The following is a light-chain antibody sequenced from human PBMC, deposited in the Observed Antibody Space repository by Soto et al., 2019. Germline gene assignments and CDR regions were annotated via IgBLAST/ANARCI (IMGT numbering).Light chain of an antibody. V-gene: IGKV1-5*01. Sequence: DIQMTQSPSTLSASVGDRVTITCRASQSISSWLAWYQQKPGKAPKLLIYDASSLESGVPSRFRGSGSGTEFTLTIRSLQPDDFATYYCQQYNSYLITFGQGTRLEIK. J-gene: IGKJ5*01. CDR2: DAS. CDR1: QSISSW. CDR3: QQYNSYLIT.